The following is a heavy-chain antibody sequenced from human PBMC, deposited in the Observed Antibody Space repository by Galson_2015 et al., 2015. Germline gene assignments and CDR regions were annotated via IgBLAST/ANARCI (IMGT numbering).Heavy chain of an antibody. CDR3: ARDMPEIAAAGPLDY. D-gene: IGHD6-13*01. J-gene: IGHJ4*02. CDR1: GFTFSSYG. Sequence: SLRLSCAASGFTFSSYGMHWVRQAPGKGLEWVAVIWYDGSNKYYADSVKGRFTISRDNSKNTLYLQMNSLRAEDTAVYYCARDMPEIAAAGPLDYWGQGTLVTVSS. CDR2: IWYDGSNK. V-gene: IGHV3-33*01.